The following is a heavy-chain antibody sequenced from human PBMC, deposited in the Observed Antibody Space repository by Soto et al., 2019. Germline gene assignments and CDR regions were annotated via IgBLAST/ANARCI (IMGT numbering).Heavy chain of an antibody. CDR2: IYYSGST. CDR3: ARGLVLRFLEWTSMGYYYYYYMDV. Sequence: SETLSLTCTVSGGSISSYYWSWIRQPPGKGLEWIGYIYYSGSTNYNPSLKSRVTISVDTSKNQFSLKLSSVTAADTAVYYCARGLVLRFLEWTSMGYYYYYYMDVWGKGTTVTVSS. V-gene: IGHV4-59*01. D-gene: IGHD3-3*01. CDR1: GGSISSYY. J-gene: IGHJ6*03.